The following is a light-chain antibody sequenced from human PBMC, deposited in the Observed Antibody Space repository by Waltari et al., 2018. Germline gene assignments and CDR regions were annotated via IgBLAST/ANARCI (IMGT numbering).Light chain of an antibody. CDR2: DVS. J-gene: IGLJ1*01. CDR3: SSHTRTGPHV. V-gene: IGLV2-14*01. Sequence: QSALTQPASVSGSPGQSVSISCTGTSNDVGGYGYVSWYQQFPGKAPKLMVYDVSYRPHGVSSRLSGSQSGNTASLTISGLQAEDGAVYYCSSHTRTGPHVFGTGTKVTVV. CDR1: SNDVGGYGY.